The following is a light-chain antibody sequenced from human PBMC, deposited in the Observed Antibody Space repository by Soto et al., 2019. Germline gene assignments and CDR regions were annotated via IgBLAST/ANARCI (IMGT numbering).Light chain of an antibody. CDR3: SSYAGSNHVV. CDR2: EVS. V-gene: IGLV2-8*01. CDR1: SSDVGVYNY. J-gene: IGLJ2*01. Sequence: QSVLTQPPSASGSPGQSVTISCTGTSSDVGVYNYVSWYQKHPGKAPQLLIYEVSNHPSGVPDRFSGSKSGNTASLTVSGLKAEDAAEFYCSSYAGSNHVVFGGGTKVTV.